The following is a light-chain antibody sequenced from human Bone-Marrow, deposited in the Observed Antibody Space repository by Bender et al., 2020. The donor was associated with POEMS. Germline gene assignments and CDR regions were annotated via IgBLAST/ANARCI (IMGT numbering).Light chain of an antibody. CDR1: NIGSKS. CDR3: QSADSSGTYV. Sequence: SYVLTQPPSVSVAPGQTARITCEGTNIGSKSVHWYQQKPGQAPVVVVYDDSDRPSGIPERISGSSSGTTATLTISGVQAEDEADYYCQSADSSGTYVFGTGTTVTVV. V-gene: IGLV3-21*02. CDR2: DDS. J-gene: IGLJ1*01.